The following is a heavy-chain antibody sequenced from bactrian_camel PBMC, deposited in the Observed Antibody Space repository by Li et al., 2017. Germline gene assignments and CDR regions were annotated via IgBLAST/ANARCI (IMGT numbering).Heavy chain of an antibody. CDR3: AAKQPGGSIWRADDYDY. V-gene: IGHV3S1*01. CDR2: INTGLREA. J-gene: IGHJ4*01. Sequence: VQLVESGGGSVQAGGPLRLSCVAPGNPVLHYWSWFRQAPGQAREGVASINTGLREAYYADAVKGRFTISHDNVRSTLYLQMDSLKPEDTAVYYCAAKQPGGSIWRADDYDYWGQGTQVTVS. CDR1: GNPVLHYW. D-gene: IGHD6*01.